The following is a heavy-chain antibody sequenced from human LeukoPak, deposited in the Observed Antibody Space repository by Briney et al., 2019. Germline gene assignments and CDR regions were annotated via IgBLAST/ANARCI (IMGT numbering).Heavy chain of an antibody. D-gene: IGHD4-17*01. Sequence: GGSLRLSWAASGFTFSSYAMHWVRQAPGKGLEWVAVISYDGSNKYYADSVKGRFTISRDNSKNTLYLQMNSLRAEDTAVYYCARMTTVTTLDYWGQGTLVTVSS. V-gene: IGHV3-30-3*01. CDR3: ARMTTVTTLDY. CDR1: GFTFSSYA. CDR2: ISYDGSNK. J-gene: IGHJ4*02.